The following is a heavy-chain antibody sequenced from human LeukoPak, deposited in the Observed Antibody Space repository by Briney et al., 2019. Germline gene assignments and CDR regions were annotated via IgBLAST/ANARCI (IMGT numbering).Heavy chain of an antibody. CDR1: GGSINTPNYY. J-gene: IGHJ3*02. CDR2: IYYSGST. V-gene: IGHV4-39*07. Sequence: SETLSLTCTVSGGSINTPNYYWGWIRQTPGKGLEWIGSIYYSGSTYYNPSLKSRVTMSVDTSKNQFSLKLSSVTAADTAVYYCARGPDDAFDIWGQGTMVTVSS. CDR3: ARGPDDAFDI.